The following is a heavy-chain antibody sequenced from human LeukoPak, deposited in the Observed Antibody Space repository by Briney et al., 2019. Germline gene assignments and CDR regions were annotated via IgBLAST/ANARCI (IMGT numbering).Heavy chain of an antibody. J-gene: IGHJ5*02. V-gene: IGHV4-59*01. CDR2: IYYSGST. CDR1: GGSISSYY. Sequence: KASETLSLTCAVSGGSISSYYWSWIRQPPGKGLEWIGYIYYSGSTNYNPSLKSRVTISVDTSKNQFSLKLSSVTAADTAVYYCARWITMVRGVISLGWFDPWGQGTLVTVSS. CDR3: ARWITMVRGVISLGWFDP. D-gene: IGHD3-10*01.